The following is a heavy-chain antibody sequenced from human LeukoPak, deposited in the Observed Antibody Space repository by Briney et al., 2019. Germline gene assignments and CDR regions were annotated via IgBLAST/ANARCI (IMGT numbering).Heavy chain of an antibody. Sequence: GSLRLSCVASGXTISXYWMHWVRQAPGKGLEWVDNIKQDGSEEYYVDSVKGRFTISRDNAKNSLYLQMNSLRAEDTAVYYCARRYFDYWGQGILVTVSS. CDR2: IKQDGSEE. CDR3: ARRYFDY. CDR1: GXTISXYW. V-gene: IGHV3-7*03. J-gene: IGHJ4*02.